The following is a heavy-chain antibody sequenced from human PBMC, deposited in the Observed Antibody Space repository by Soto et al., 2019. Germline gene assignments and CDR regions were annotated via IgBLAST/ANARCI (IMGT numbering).Heavy chain of an antibody. CDR2: INAGNGNT. V-gene: IGHV1-3*01. J-gene: IGHJ4*02. CDR1: GYTFTSYA. CDR3: GKDPFSSSWPHIIDY. Sequence: ASVKVSCKASGYTFTSYAMHWVRQAHGQRLEWMGWINAGNGNTKYSQKFQGRFTISRDNSKNTLYLQMNSLRAEDTAVYYCGKDPFSSSWPHIIDYWGQGALVTVSS. D-gene: IGHD6-13*01.